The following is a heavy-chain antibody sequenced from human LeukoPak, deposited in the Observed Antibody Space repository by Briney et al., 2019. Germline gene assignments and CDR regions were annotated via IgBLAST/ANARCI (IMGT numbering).Heavy chain of an antibody. V-gene: IGHV4-39*07. CDR1: GGSISGSTYY. D-gene: IGHD5-18*01. CDR2: IYWSGRT. CDR3: ARGRVGYSYGSDY. J-gene: IGHJ4*02. Sequence: PSETLSLTCIVSGGSISGSTYYWGWVRQPPGKGLEWIAIIYWSGRTYYNPSLKSRVTISVDTSKNQFSLKLSSVTAADTAVYYCARGRVGYSYGSDYWGQGTLVTVSS.